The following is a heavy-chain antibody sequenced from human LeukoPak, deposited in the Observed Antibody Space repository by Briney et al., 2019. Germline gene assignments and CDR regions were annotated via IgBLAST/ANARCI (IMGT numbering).Heavy chain of an antibody. Sequence: GGSLRLSCAASGFTFSNYWMSWVRQAPGKGLEWVANINQDGSAEYYVVSVKGRFTISRDNAKNSLFLHMNSLRAEDTALYYCARVPATVKADFWGQGTLVTVSS. J-gene: IGHJ4*02. CDR1: GFTFSNYW. V-gene: IGHV3-7*04. D-gene: IGHD4-17*01. CDR2: INQDGSAE. CDR3: ARVPATVKADF.